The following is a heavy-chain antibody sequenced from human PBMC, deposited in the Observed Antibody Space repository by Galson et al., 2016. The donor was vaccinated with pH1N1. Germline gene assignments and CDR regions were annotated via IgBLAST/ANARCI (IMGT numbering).Heavy chain of an antibody. CDR2: VYWDDDK. D-gene: IGHD3-16*01. Sequence: PALVKPTQTLTLTCTFSGFSISSRGMGVGWIRQPPGKSLEWLAIVYWDDDKRYSPSLKSRLTITKDTSKNQVDLTMTNMDPVDTTTYYCAHREVMITNAFDIWGQGTMVTVSS. V-gene: IGHV2-5*02. J-gene: IGHJ3*02. CDR1: GFSISSRGMG. CDR3: AHREVMITNAFDI.